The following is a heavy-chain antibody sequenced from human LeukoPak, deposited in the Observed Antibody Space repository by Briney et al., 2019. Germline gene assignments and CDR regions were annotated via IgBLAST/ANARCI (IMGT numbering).Heavy chain of an antibody. Sequence: GSLKPSCAASGFTFSNPWMNWVRPAPGKGLEWVSAISGSSGTTYYADSVKGRFTISRDNSKNTLYLQMNSLRAEDTAVYHCAEVGDSSDYWGQGTLVTVSS. CDR3: AEVGDSSDY. V-gene: IGHV3-23*01. J-gene: IGHJ4*02. CDR1: GFTFSNPW. CDR2: ISGSSGTT.